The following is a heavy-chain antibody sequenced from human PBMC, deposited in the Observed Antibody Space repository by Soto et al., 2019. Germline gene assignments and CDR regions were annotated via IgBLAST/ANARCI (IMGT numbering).Heavy chain of an antibody. CDR1: GFTFSSYA. Sequence: PGGSLRLSCAASGFTFSSYAMHWVRQAPGKGLEWVAVISYDGSNKYYADSVKGRFTISRDNSKNTLYLQMNSLRAEDKAVYYCERDGSYYDSRFDYWGQGTLVTVSS. CDR2: ISYDGSNK. V-gene: IGHV3-30-3*01. CDR3: ERDGSYYDSRFDY. J-gene: IGHJ4*02. D-gene: IGHD3-22*01.